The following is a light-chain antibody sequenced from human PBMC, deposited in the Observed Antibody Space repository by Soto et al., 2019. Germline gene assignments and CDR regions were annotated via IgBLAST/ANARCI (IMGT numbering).Light chain of an antibody. CDR1: QSITTW. CDR3: QHYNAYLYT. V-gene: IGKV1-5*03. Sequence: DIQMTQSPSTLSASVGDRVTITCRASQSITTWLAWYQQKPGKAPKLLIYKASTLETGVPSRFRGSGSGTEFTLTITSLQPDDFATYYCQHYNAYLYTFGQGTKLEI. CDR2: KAS. J-gene: IGKJ2*01.